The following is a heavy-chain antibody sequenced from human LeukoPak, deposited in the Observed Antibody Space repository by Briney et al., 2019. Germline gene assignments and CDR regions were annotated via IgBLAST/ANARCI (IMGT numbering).Heavy chain of an antibody. V-gene: IGHV3-23*01. CDR3: AKRGPYSSGWADY. J-gene: IGHJ4*02. Sequence: PGGSLRLSCAASGFSFDDYGMSWVRQAPGKGLEWVSAISGSGGSTYYADSVKGRFTISRDNSKNTLYLQMNSLRAEDTAVYYCAKRGPYSSGWADYWGQGTLVTVSS. CDR1: GFSFDDYG. D-gene: IGHD6-19*01. CDR2: ISGSGGST.